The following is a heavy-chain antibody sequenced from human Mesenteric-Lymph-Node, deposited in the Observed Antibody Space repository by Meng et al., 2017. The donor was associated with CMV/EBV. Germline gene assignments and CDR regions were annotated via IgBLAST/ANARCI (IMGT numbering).Heavy chain of an antibody. D-gene: IGHD2-2*02. Sequence: GGSLRLSCAASGFTFSSYEMNWVRQAPGKGLEWVSGINWNGGSTGYADSVKGRFTISRDNAKNSLYLQMNSLRAEDTALYYCAKADCSSTSCYKSHWGQGTLVTVSS. V-gene: IGHV3-20*04. CDR1: GFTFSSYE. CDR3: AKADCSSTSCYKSH. CDR2: INWNGGST. J-gene: IGHJ4*02.